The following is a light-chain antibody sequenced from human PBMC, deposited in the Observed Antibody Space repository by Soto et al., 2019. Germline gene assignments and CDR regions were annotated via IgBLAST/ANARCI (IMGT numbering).Light chain of an antibody. CDR3: CSYAGGSTLV. CDR2: EAT. Sequence: QSALTQPASVSGSPGQSITISCTGTSSDIGTYNLVSWYQQHPGKAPKLIIYEATKRPSGVSNRFSGSKSGNTASLTISGRQTEDEADYYCCSYAGGSTLVFGGGTKVTVL. CDR1: SSDIGTYNL. J-gene: IGLJ3*02. V-gene: IGLV2-23*01.